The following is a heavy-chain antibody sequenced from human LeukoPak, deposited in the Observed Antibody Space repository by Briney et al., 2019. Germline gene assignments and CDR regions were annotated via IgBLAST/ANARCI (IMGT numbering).Heavy chain of an antibody. CDR3: AREFGAVAGTYY. Sequence: PGGSLRLSCAASGFTFDDYAMHWVRQAPGKGLEWVSVIYSGGSTYYADSVKGRFTISRDNSKNTLYLQVNSLRAEDTAVYYCAREFGAVAGTYYWGQGTLVTVSS. CDR2: IYSGGST. D-gene: IGHD6-19*01. CDR1: GFTFDDYA. V-gene: IGHV3-66*01. J-gene: IGHJ4*02.